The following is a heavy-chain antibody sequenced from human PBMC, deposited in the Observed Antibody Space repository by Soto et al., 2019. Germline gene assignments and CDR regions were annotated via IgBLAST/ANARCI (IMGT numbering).Heavy chain of an antibody. CDR2: ISISGGST. Sequence: GVSLRLSCAASGFTFSNYAMSWVRQAPGKGLEWVSAISISGGSTYYADSVKGRFTISRDNSKNMLYLQMNSLRAEDTALYYCAKGQKWGLPIAHWGQGTLVTVSS. D-gene: IGHD1-26*01. CDR3: AKGQKWGLPIAH. J-gene: IGHJ4*02. V-gene: IGHV3-23*01. CDR1: GFTFSNYA.